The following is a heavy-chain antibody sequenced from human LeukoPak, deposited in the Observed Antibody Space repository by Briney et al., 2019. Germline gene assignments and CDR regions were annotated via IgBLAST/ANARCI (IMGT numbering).Heavy chain of an antibody. J-gene: IGHJ4*02. V-gene: IGHV3-21*01. CDR1: GFTFRTYG. CDR2: ISSSSSYI. Sequence: PGGSLRLSCATSGFTFRTYGMHWVRQAPGKGLEWVSSISSSSSYIYYADSVKGRFTISRDNAKNSLYLQMNSLRAEDTAVYYCARDLYSSSWPCPFDYWGQGTLVTVSS. D-gene: IGHD6-13*01. CDR3: ARDLYSSSWPCPFDY.